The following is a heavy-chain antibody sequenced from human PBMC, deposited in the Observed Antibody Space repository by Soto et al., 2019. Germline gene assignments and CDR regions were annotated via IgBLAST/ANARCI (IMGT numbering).Heavy chain of an antibody. Sequence: QVQLVQSGAEVRKPGASVTVSCRSSGDSFNDYYIHWVRQAPGQGVEWMGWINPNGGVTKYAQKFQGWVSMTRDTSIRTVYMQLSRLRSDDTAVYYCARESGWATATLAYYYFYMDVWGPGTTVTVSS. J-gene: IGHJ6*03. D-gene: IGHD6-19*01. CDR1: GDSFNDYY. CDR2: INPNGGVT. CDR3: ARESGWATATLAYYYFYMDV. V-gene: IGHV1-2*04.